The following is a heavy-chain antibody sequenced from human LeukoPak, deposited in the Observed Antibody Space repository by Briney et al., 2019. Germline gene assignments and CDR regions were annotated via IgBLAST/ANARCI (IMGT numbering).Heavy chain of an antibody. CDR2: IFYGGNT. CDR1: GFTVSSNY. Sequence: GGSLRLSCAASGFTVSSNYMSWVRQTAGKGLEWVSTIFYGGNTFYADSVKGRFTISRDNSKNTLFLQMNSLRAEDTAVYYCASAVYYGSGSRDYWGQGTLVTVSS. CDR3: ASAVYYGSGSRDY. V-gene: IGHV3-53*01. D-gene: IGHD3-10*01. J-gene: IGHJ4*02.